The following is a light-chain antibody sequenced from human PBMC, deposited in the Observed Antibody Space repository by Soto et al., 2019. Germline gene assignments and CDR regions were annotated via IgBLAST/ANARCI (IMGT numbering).Light chain of an antibody. CDR1: QNIFTW. CDR3: QQYNSHS. Sequence: DIQMTQSPSTLSASVGDRVTITCRASQNIFTWLAWYQHKPGKAPKLLIYDPSILESGVPSRFSGSGSGTLFTLTITSLQSDDFASYYCQQYNSHSFGGGTKVDIK. V-gene: IGKV1-5*01. CDR2: DPS. J-gene: IGKJ4*01.